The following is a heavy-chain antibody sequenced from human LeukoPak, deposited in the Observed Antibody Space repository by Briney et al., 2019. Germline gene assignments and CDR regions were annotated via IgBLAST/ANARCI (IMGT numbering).Heavy chain of an antibody. CDR3: AREQLGYSYGSHFLMDV. V-gene: IGHV1-18*01. CDR2: ISAYNGNT. CDR1: GYTFTSYG. D-gene: IGHD5-18*01. J-gene: IGHJ6*02. Sequence: ASVKVSCKASGYTFTSYGISWVRQAPGQGLEWMGWISAYNGNTNYAQKLQGRVTMTSDTSTSTAYMELRSLRSDDTAVYYCAREQLGYSYGSHFLMDVWGQGTTVTVSS.